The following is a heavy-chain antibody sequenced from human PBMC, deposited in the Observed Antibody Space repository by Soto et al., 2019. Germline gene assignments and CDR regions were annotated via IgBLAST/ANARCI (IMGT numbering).Heavy chain of an antibody. V-gene: IGHV4-31*02. CDR1: GGSISSGGYY. J-gene: IGHJ4*02. Sequence: SETLSLTCTVSGGSISSGGYYWSWIRQHPGKGLEWIGYIYYSGSTYYNPSLKSRVTISVDTSKNQFSLKLSPVTAADTAVYYCASSSGSYMRPIDYWGQGTLVTVSS. CDR2: IYYSGST. D-gene: IGHD1-26*01. CDR3: ASSSGSYMRPIDY.